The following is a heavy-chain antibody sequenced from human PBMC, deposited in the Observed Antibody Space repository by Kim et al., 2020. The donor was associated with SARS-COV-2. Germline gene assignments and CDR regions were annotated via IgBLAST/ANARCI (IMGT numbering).Heavy chain of an antibody. CDR2: IIPIFGTA. CDR1: GGTFSSYA. D-gene: IGHD5-12*01. CDR3: ARDHREWLRFGFYYYYGMDV. Sequence: SVKVSCKASGGTFSSYAISWVRQAPGQGLEWMGGIIPIFGTANYAQKFQGRVTITADESTSTAYMELSSLRSEDTAVYYCARDHREWLRFGFYYYYGMDVWGQGTTVTVSS. J-gene: IGHJ6*02. V-gene: IGHV1-69*13.